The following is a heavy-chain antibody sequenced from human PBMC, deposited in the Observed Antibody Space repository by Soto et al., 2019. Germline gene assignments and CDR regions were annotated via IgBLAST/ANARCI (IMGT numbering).Heavy chain of an antibody. V-gene: IGHV3-48*03. J-gene: IGHJ4*02. CDR3: ARDIYSYGAAHFDY. Sequence: AGSLTISCAASVFTFSSYEMKWVRQAPGKGLEWVSYISSSGSTIYYADSVKGRFTISRDNAKNSLYLQMNSLRAEDTAVYYCARDIYSYGAAHFDYWGQGTLVTVSS. D-gene: IGHD5-18*01. CDR1: VFTFSSYE. CDR2: ISSSGSTI.